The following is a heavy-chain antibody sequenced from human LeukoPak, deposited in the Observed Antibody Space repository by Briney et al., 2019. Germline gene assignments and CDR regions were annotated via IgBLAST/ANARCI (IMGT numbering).Heavy chain of an antibody. Sequence: PSETLSLTCTVSGGSISSGGYYWSWIRQHPGKGLEWIGYIYYSGSTYYNPSLKSRVTISVDTSKNQFSLKLSSVTAADTAVYYCARHGALWASSGYKLWSAFDMWGQGTMVTVSS. J-gene: IGHJ3*02. CDR1: GGSISSGGYY. CDR2: IYYSGST. D-gene: IGHD3-22*01. V-gene: IGHV4-31*03. CDR3: ARHGALWASSGYKLWSAFDM.